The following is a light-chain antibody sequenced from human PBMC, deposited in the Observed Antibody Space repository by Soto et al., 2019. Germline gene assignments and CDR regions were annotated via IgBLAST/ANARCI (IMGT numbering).Light chain of an antibody. V-gene: IGKV3-20*01. CDR2: GAS. CDR1: QSVSSSY. Sequence: EIVLTQSPGTLSLSPGERATLSCRASQSVSSSYLAWYQQKPGQAPRLLIYGASSRATGIPDRFSGSGSGTDFTLTISRLEPEDFAVYYCQQYGSSPWTWTFGQGTKVEIK. CDR3: QQYGSSPWTWT. J-gene: IGKJ1*01.